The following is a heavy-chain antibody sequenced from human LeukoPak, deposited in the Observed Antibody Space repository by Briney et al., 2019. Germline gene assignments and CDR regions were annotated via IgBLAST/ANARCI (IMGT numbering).Heavy chain of an antibody. CDR3: ARESEGLSYVARRAIGY. Sequence: PGGSLRLSCAASGFTFSGYWMHWVRQAPGKGLVWVSRINGDGSSTKYADSVKGRFTISRDNSKNTLYLQMNSLRAEDTAVYYCARESEGLSYVARRAIGYWGQGTLVTVSS. V-gene: IGHV3-74*01. D-gene: IGHD2/OR15-2a*01. CDR2: INGDGSST. CDR1: GFTFSGYW. J-gene: IGHJ4*02.